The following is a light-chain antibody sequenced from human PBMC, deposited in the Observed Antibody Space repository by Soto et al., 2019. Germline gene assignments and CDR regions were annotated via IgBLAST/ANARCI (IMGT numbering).Light chain of an antibody. CDR3: CSSAGNSWV. Sequence: QSVLTQPRSVSGSPGQSVTISCTGTSIDVGGYNYVSWYQQYPGKAPKLIIYDVIKRPSGVPDRFSGSKSGNTASLTISGLQAEDEADYHCCSSAGNSWVFGGGTKVTVL. CDR2: DVI. J-gene: IGLJ3*02. CDR1: SIDVGGYNY. V-gene: IGLV2-11*01.